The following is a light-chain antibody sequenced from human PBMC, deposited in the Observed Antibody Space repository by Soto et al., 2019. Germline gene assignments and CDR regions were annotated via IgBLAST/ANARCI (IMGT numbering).Light chain of an antibody. V-gene: IGLV2-14*01. CDR2: EVS. Sequence: QSVLAQPPSASGTPGQRVTMSCSGKNSNVGIGYVYWYQQLPGKAPKLMIYEVSNRPSGVSNRFSGSKSGNTASLTISGLQAEDEADYYCSSYTSSSTVFGGGTKLTVL. CDR3: SSYTSSSTV. CDR1: NSNVGIGY. J-gene: IGLJ2*01.